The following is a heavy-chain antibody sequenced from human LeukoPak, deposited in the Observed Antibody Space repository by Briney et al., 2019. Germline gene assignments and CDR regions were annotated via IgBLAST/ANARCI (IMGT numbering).Heavy chain of an antibody. CDR1: GFTFSSYG. CDR3: AKMTGGTDFDY. V-gene: IGHV3-30*18. J-gene: IGHJ4*02. Sequence: GGSIRLSCAASGFTFSSYGMHWARQAPGKGLEWVAVISYDGSNTYYADSVQGRFTISRDNSKNTLYLQMNSLRAEDTAVYYCAKMTGGTDFDYWGQGTLASVSS. CDR2: ISYDGSNT. D-gene: IGHD4-23*01.